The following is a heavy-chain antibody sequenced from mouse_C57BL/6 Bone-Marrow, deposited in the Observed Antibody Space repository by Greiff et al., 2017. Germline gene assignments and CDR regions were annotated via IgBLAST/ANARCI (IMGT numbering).Heavy chain of an antibody. CDR1: GYTFTNYW. V-gene: IGHV1-63*01. D-gene: IGHD2-1*01. CDR3: ARGNAYGVVYCNYDY. CDR2: IYPGGGYT. Sequence: VQLQQSGAELVRPGTSVKMSCKASGYTFTNYWIGWAKQRPGHGLEWIGDIYPGGGYTNYNEKFKGKATLTADKSSSTAYMQFSSLTSEDSAIYYCARGNAYGVVYCNYDYWGQGTTLTVSS. J-gene: IGHJ2*01.